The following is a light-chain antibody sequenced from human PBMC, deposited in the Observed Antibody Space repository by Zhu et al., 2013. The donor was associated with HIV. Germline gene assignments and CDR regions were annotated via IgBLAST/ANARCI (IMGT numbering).Light chain of an antibody. J-gene: IGKJ1*01. CDR1: QSVSSGY. CDR2: DTS. V-gene: IGKV3-11*01. CDR3: QQRINWRWT. Sequence: EIVLTQSPGTLSLSPGERATLSCKASQSVSSGYLAWYQQRPGQAPRLLIFDTSNRATGIPARFSGSGSGTDFTLAISSLEPEDFAVYYCQQRINWRWTFGQGPRWKSN.